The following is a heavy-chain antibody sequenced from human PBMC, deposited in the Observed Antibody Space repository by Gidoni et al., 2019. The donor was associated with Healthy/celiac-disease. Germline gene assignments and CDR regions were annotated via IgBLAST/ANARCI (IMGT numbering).Heavy chain of an antibody. CDR3: ARGLHYYGSGSYLGY. V-gene: IGHV4-34*01. Sequence: QVQLQQWGAGLLKPSETLSLTCAVYGGSFSGYYWSWIRQPPGKGLEWIGEINHSGSTNYNPSLKSRVTISVDTSKNQFSLKLSSVTAADTAVYYCARGLHYYGSGSYLGYWGQGTLVTVSS. D-gene: IGHD3-10*01. CDR2: INHSGST. CDR1: GGSFSGYY. J-gene: IGHJ4*02.